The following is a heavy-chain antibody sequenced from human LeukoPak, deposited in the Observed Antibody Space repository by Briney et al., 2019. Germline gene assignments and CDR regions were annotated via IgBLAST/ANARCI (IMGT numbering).Heavy chain of an antibody. D-gene: IGHD3-3*01. Sequence: GGSLRLSCAASGFTFSSYAMSWVRQAPRKGLEWVSAISGSGGSTYYADSVKGRFTVSRDNSKNTLYLQMNSLRAEDTAVYYCAKDFGGYYSEFDYWGQGTLVTVSS. CDR2: ISGSGGST. CDR3: AKDFGGYYSEFDY. V-gene: IGHV3-23*01. CDR1: GFTFSSYA. J-gene: IGHJ4*02.